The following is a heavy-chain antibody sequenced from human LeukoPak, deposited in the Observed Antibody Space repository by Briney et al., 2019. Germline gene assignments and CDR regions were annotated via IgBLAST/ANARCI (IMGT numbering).Heavy chain of an antibody. Sequence: ASVKVSCKASGYTFTYRYLHWVRQAPGQALGWMGWITPFNGNTNYAQKFQDRVTITRDRSMSTAYMELSSLRSEDTAMYYCAIITFLGSSGSDAFDIWGQGTMVTVSS. CDR3: AIITFLGSSGSDAFDI. CDR1: GYTFTYRY. CDR2: ITPFNGNT. J-gene: IGHJ3*02. V-gene: IGHV1-45*02. D-gene: IGHD3-22*01.